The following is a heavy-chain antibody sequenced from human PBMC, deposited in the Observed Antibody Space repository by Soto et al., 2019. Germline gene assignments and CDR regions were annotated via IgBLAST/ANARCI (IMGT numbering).Heavy chain of an antibody. Sequence: QVQLVESGGGVVQPGRSLRLSCAASGFTFSSYAMHWVRQAPGKGLEWVAVISYDGSNKYYADSVKGRFTISRDNSKNMLYLQMNSLRAEDTAVYYCARGPAGLLPASYWYFDLWGRGTLVTVSS. J-gene: IGHJ2*01. V-gene: IGHV3-30-3*01. CDR3: ARGPAGLLPASYWYFDL. CDR1: GFTFSSYA. CDR2: ISYDGSNK. D-gene: IGHD2-2*01.